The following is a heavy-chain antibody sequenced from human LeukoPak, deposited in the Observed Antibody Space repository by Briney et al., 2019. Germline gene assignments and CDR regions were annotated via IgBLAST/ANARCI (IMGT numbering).Heavy chain of an antibody. D-gene: IGHD3-10*01. CDR2: ISTYKGNT. CDR3: ARGKPVYFYGPGSYLASPFDS. CDR1: GYTFTRYG. J-gene: IGHJ4*02. Sequence: ASVKVSCKASGYTFTRYGISWVREAPGQGLEWMGCISTYKGNTNYAQMLQGRITMTTDTSTSTAYMELRSLRSDDTAVYYCARGKPVYFYGPGSYLASPFDSWGQGTLVSVSS. V-gene: IGHV1-18*01.